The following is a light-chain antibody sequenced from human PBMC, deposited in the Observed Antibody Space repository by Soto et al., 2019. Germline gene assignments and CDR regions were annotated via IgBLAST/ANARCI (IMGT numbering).Light chain of an antibody. V-gene: IGKV3-20*01. J-gene: IGKJ1*01. CDR1: QSVSRGY. CDR2: GTS. Sequence: EIVLTQSPGTLSLSPGERATLSCRASQSVSRGYLAWYQQKPGQAPRLLIYGTSSRATGIPDRFSGSGSGTDFTLTISRLEPEDFAVYYCQQYGSSGTFGQGTKVDIK. CDR3: QQYGSSGT.